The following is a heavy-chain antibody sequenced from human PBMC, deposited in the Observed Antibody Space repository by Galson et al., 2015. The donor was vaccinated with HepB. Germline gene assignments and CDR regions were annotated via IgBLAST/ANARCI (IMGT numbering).Heavy chain of an antibody. CDR2: VYYSGST. Sequence: ETLSLTCPVAGDSISSRSFYWGWIRQPPGKGLEWIGSVYYSGSTDYNPSLRSRVTISVDTSKKQFTLKLNTVTASDTAVYYCGRHRHRLYILYDYFDYWGQGTLVTVSS. V-gene: IGHV4-39*01. J-gene: IGHJ4*02. CDR3: GRHRHRLYILYDYFDY. CDR1: GDSISSRSFY. D-gene: IGHD5/OR15-5a*01.